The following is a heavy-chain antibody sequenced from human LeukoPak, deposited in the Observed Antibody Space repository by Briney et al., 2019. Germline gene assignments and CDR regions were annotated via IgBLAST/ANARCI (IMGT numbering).Heavy chain of an antibody. Sequence: SVKVSCKASGGTFSSYAISWVRQAPGQGLEWMGGIIPIFGTANYAQKFQGRVTITADKSTSTAYMELSSLRSEDTAVYYCAKAPVTTCLGAFCYPFDCWGRGTLVTVS. V-gene: IGHV1-69*06. J-gene: IGHJ4*02. CDR3: AKAPVTTCLGAFCYPFDC. CDR2: IIPIFGTA. CDR1: GGTFSSYA. D-gene: IGHD4/OR15-4a*01.